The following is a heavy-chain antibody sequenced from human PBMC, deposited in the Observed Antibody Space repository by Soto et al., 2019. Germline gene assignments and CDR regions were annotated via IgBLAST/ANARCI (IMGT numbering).Heavy chain of an antibody. Sequence: SSETLSLTCAVYGGSFSGYYWSWIRQPPGKGLEWIGEINYSGSTNYNPSLKSRVTISVDTSKNQFSLKLSSVTAADTAVYYCARGWRFIPAAISDYGMDVWGQGTTVTV. CDR3: ARGWRFIPAAISDYGMDV. J-gene: IGHJ6*02. V-gene: IGHV4-34*01. D-gene: IGHD2-2*02. CDR2: INYSGST. CDR1: GGSFSGYY.